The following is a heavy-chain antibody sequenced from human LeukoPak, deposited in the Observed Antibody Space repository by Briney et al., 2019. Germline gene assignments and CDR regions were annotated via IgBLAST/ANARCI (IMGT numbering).Heavy chain of an antibody. D-gene: IGHD6-19*01. CDR1: GFTFSSYW. J-gene: IGHJ4*02. V-gene: IGHV3-7*01. CDR3: AKDLLSTHSSGWYRVSTPRFDY. CDR2: IKQDGSDK. Sequence: PGGSLRLSCAASGFTFSSYWMTWVRQAPGKGLEWVANIKQDGSDKYYVDSVKGRFTISRGNSKNTLYLQMNSLRAEGTAVYYCAKDLLSTHSSGWYRVSTPRFDYWGQGTLVTVSS.